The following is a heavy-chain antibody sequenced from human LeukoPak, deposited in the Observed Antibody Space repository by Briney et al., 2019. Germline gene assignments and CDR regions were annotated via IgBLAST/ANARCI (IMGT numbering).Heavy chain of an antibody. Sequence: SETLSLTCTVSGGSISSHYWSWIRQPPGKGLEWIGYIYYSGSTNYNPSLKSRVTISVDTSKNQFSLKLSSVTAADTAVYYCARGYDFWSGYWFDPWGQGTLVTVSS. V-gene: IGHV4-59*11. CDR3: ARGYDFWSGYWFDP. J-gene: IGHJ5*02. CDR2: IYYSGST. CDR1: GGSISSHY. D-gene: IGHD3-3*01.